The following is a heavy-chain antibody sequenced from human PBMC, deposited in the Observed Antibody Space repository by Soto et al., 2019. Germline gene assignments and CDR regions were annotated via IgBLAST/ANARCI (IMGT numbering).Heavy chain of an antibody. Sequence: GESPKISCKGYGYSFTSYWIGWVRQIPGKGLEWMGIIYPGDSDTRYSPSFQGQVTISADISINTAYLQWSSLKASDTAMYYCARRAFSDLWRGQIRGEKNWFDPWGQGTLVPVAS. V-gene: IGHV5-51*01. CDR3: ARRAFSDLWRGQIRGEKNWFDP. J-gene: IGHJ5*02. CDR2: IYPGDSDT. CDR1: GYSFTSYW. D-gene: IGHD3-3*01.